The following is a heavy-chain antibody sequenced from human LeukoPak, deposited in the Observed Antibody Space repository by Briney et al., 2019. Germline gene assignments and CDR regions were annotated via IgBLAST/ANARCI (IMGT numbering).Heavy chain of an antibody. CDR3: ARGRGTVTSKIDY. J-gene: IGHJ4*02. Sequence: KPSETLSLTCAVYGGSFSGYYWSWIRQPPGKGLEWIGEINHSGSTNYNPSLKSRVIISVDTSKNQFSLKLSSVTAADTAVYYCARGRGTVTSKIDYWGQGTLVTVSS. D-gene: IGHD4-17*01. V-gene: IGHV4-34*01. CDR2: INHSGST. CDR1: GGSFSGYY.